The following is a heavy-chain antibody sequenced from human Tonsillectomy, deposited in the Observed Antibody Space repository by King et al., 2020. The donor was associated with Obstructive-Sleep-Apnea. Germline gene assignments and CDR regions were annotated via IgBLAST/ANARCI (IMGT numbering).Heavy chain of an antibody. CDR3: AKTPPTPLYEGFGEFHFDY. CDR1: GLTVSSYA. D-gene: IGHD3-10*01. V-gene: IGHV3-23*04. Sequence: VQLVESGGGLVQPGGSLRLSWEASGLTVSSYAMSWVRQAPGKGLEWVSAISGSGGRTYYADSVKGRFTISRDNSKNTLYLQMNSLRAEDTAVYYCAKTPPTPLYEGFGEFHFDYWGQGTLVTVSS. CDR2: ISGSGGRT. J-gene: IGHJ4*02.